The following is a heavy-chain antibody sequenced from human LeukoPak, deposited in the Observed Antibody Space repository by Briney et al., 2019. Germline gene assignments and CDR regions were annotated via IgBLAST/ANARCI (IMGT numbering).Heavy chain of an antibody. CDR3: ARASYYYDSSGYYFDY. Sequence: GASVKVSCKASAYTFTGYYMHWVRQAPGQGLEWMGIINPSGGSTSYAQKFQGRVTMTRDTSTSTVYMELSSLRSEDTAVYYCARASYYYDSSGYYFDYWGQGTLVTVSS. D-gene: IGHD3-22*01. J-gene: IGHJ4*02. CDR2: INPSGGST. CDR1: AYTFTGYY. V-gene: IGHV1-46*01.